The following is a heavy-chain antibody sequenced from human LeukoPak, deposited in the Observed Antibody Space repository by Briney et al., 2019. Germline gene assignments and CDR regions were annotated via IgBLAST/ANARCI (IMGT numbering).Heavy chain of an antibody. CDR3: ARARWYYYMDV. CDR1: GGSISSYY. D-gene: IGHD4-23*01. Sequence: PSETLSLTCTVSGGSISSYYWSWIRQPPGKGLEWIGYIYYSGSTNYNPSLKSRVTISVDTSKNQFSLKLSSVTAADTAVYYCARARWYYYMDVWGKGTTVTVSS. J-gene: IGHJ6*03. V-gene: IGHV4-59*01. CDR2: IYYSGST.